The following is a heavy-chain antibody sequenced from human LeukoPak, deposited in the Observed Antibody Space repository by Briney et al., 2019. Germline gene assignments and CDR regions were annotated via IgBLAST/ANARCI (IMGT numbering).Heavy chain of an antibody. CDR3: ARGTYSGTYLVY. J-gene: IGHJ4*02. CDR2: VDGGGGGT. Sequence: GGSLRLSCAASGFTLSSYAMTWVRQAPGRGLEWVSSVDGGGGGTYYADSVKGRFTISRDNSKDTLYLQMNGLRAEDTAVYYCARGTYSGTYLVYWGQGTLVTVSS. D-gene: IGHD1-26*01. V-gene: IGHV3-23*01. CDR1: GFTLSSYA.